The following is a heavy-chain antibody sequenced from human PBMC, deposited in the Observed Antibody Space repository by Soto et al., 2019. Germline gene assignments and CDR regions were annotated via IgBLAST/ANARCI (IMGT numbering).Heavy chain of an antibody. J-gene: IGHJ4*02. V-gene: IGHV4-59*01. CDR3: ASLDGIRTFDY. Sequence: QVQLQESGPGLVKPSETLSLTCTVSGGSISSYYWSWIRQPPGKGLEWIGYIYYSGHTHYNPSLKSPCTISVDTSKHQCSLTLSSVAAADTAVYYCASLDGIRTFDYWGQGTLVTVSS. CDR2: IYYSGHT. D-gene: IGHD3-3*01. CDR1: GGSISSYY.